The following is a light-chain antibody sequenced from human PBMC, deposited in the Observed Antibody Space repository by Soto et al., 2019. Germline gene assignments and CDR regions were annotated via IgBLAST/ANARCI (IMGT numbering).Light chain of an antibody. CDR2: EVS. V-gene: IGLV2-8*01. J-gene: IGLJ2*01. CDR1: SSDVGGYNY. Sequence: QSVLTQPPSASGSPGQSVTISCTGTSSDVGGYNYVSWYQQHPGKAPKLMIYEVSKRPSGVPDRFSGSKSGNTASLTVSGLQAEDEADYYCCSYAGSNVVFGGGTKLTVL. CDR3: CSYAGSNVV.